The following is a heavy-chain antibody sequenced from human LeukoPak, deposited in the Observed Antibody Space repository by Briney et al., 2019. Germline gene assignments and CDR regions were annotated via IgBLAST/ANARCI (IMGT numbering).Heavy chain of an antibody. D-gene: IGHD3-10*01. Sequence: QPGGSLRLSCATSGFMLSSHWMSWVRQAPGKGLEWVANIKQDGSEQYYVDSVKGRFTISRDNAKNSLFLQMNSLRAEDTAVYYCARDISGGYWGQGTLVTVSS. J-gene: IGHJ4*02. CDR1: GFMLSSHW. V-gene: IGHV3-7*01. CDR2: IKQDGSEQ. CDR3: ARDISGGY.